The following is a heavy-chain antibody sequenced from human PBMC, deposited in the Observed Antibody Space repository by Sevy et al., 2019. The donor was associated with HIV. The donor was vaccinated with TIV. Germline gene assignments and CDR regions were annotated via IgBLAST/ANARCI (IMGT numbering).Heavy chain of an antibody. V-gene: IGHV3-23*01. CDR3: ARPSPRIAAAASAFYEN. CDR2: INGRGGST. Sequence: GGSRRLSCVVSGYSFSSYAISWVRQAPGKGLEWVSTINGRGGSTYYADSVKGRVTISRDNPKNTLFLQMINLRVDDTAIYYCARPSPRIAAAASAFYENWGQGTLVTVSS. CDR1: GYSFSSYA. J-gene: IGHJ4*02. D-gene: IGHD6-13*01.